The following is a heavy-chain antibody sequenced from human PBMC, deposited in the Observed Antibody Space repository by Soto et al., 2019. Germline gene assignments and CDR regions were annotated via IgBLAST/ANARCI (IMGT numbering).Heavy chain of an antibody. CDR3: ARDSILRYFDWSPPTSGMDV. V-gene: IGHV3-48*02. CDR1: GFTFSSYS. D-gene: IGHD3-9*01. J-gene: IGHJ6*02. Sequence: GGSLRLSCAASGFTFSSYSMNWVRQAPGKGLEWVSYISSSSSTIYYADSVKGRFTISRDNAKNSLYLQMNSLRDEDTAVYYCARDSILRYFDWSPPTSGMDVWGQGTTVTVSS. CDR2: ISSSSSTI.